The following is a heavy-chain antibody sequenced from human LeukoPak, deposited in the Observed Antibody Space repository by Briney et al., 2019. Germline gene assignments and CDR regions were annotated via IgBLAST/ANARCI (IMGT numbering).Heavy chain of an antibody. Sequence: GGSLRLSCAASGFTFSSYAMSWLRQAPGKGLEWVSAISGSGGSTYYADSVKGLFTISRDNSKNTLYLQMNSLRAEDTAVYYCAKGYSSSFWFDPWGQGTLVTVSS. D-gene: IGHD6-6*01. CDR2: ISGSGGST. CDR3: AKGYSSSFWFDP. J-gene: IGHJ5*02. V-gene: IGHV3-23*01. CDR1: GFTFSSYA.